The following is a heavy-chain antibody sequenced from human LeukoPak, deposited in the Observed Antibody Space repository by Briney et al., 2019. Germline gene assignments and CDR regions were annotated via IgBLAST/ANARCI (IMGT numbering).Heavy chain of an antibody. J-gene: IGHJ5*02. CDR3: AKANRGILTGESWFDP. V-gene: IGHV3-74*01. Sequence: QPGGSLRLSCTASGFTFRSYWMHWVRQAPGKGLVWVSRINSDGGSTSYADSVKGRFTISRDNAKNSLYLQMNSLRAEDTALYDCAKANRGILTGESWFDPWGQGTLVTVSS. CDR1: GFTFRSYW. CDR2: INSDGGST. D-gene: IGHD3-9*01.